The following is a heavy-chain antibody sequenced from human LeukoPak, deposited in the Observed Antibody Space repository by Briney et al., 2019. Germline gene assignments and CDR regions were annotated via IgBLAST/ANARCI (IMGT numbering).Heavy chain of an antibody. V-gene: IGHV3-23*01. Sequence: PGGSLRLSCAASGFTFSSYAMSWVRQAPGKGLEWVSAISGGGGSTYYADSVKGRFTISRDNSKNTLYLQMNSLRAEDTAVYYCAWHCSSTSCSQGGLDYWGQGTLVTVSS. J-gene: IGHJ4*02. CDR3: AWHCSSTSCSQGGLDY. CDR1: GFTFSSYA. CDR2: ISGGGGST. D-gene: IGHD2-2*01.